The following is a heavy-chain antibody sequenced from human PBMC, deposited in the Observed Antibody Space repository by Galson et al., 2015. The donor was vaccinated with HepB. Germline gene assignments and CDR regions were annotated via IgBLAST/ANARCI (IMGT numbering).Heavy chain of an antibody. D-gene: IGHD2-15*01. J-gene: IGHJ4*02. V-gene: IGHV1-2*06. CDR2: INPNTGGA. CDR3: ARRSASLLLFDY. Sequence: VSCKASGYTFTGYYMHWVRQAPGQGLEWMGRINPNTGGALYAQNFQGRVTMTTDTSISTAYMELSRLTSDDTAVYYCARRSASLLLFDYWGQGTLVTVSS. CDR1: GYTFTGYY.